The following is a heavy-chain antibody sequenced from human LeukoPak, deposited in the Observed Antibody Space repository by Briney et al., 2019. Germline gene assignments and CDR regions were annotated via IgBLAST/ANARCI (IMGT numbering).Heavy chain of an antibody. Sequence: SSETLSLTCTVSGGSISSGDHYWSWIRQPPGKGLEWIGYIYYSGSTYYNPSLKSRVTISVDTSKNQFSLKLSSVTAADTAVYYCARDLSPFIDGSGLAGYFDYWGRGTLVTVSS. CDR2: IYYSGST. CDR1: GGSISSGDHY. V-gene: IGHV4-30-4*08. J-gene: IGHJ4*02. D-gene: IGHD3-10*01. CDR3: ARDLSPFIDGSGLAGYFDY.